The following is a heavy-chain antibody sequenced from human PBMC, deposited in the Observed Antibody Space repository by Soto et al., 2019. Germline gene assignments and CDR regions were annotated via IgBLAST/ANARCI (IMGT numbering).Heavy chain of an antibody. CDR2: ISAYNGNT. Sequence: QVQLVQSGAEVKKPGASVKVSCKASGYTFTSYGISWVRQAPGQGLEWMGWISAYNGNTNYAQKLQGRVTMTTDTSTSTAHMELRSLRSDDTAVYYCARRNYDYIWGSYEAFDYWGQGTLVTVSS. CDR3: ARRNYDYIWGSYEAFDY. V-gene: IGHV1-18*01. CDR1: GYTFTSYG. J-gene: IGHJ4*02. D-gene: IGHD3-16*01.